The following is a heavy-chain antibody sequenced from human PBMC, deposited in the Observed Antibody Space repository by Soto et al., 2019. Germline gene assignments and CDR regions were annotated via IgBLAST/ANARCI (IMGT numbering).Heavy chain of an antibody. V-gene: IGHV3-7*01. J-gene: IGHJ3*02. CDR2: IKQDGSEK. CDR1: GFTFSSYW. CDR3: ARGGYTAWGAFDI. D-gene: IGHD5-12*01. Sequence: EVQLVESGGGLVQPGGSLRLSCAASGFTFSSYWMSWVRQAPGKGLEWVANIKQDGSEKYYVDSVKGRFTISRDNAKNSLYLQMNSLRAEDTAVYYCARGGYTAWGAFDIWGQGTMVTVSS.